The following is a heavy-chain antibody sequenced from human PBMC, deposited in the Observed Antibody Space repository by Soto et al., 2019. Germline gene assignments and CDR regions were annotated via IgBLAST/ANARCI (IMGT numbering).Heavy chain of an antibody. CDR3: AKGIGHDILTGLDS. D-gene: IGHD3-9*01. CDR1: RFTFSIYA. J-gene: IGHJ4*02. Sequence: GGSLRLSFAASRFTFSIYAMIWVRQAPGKGLEWVSGISGSGDSTYNADSVKGRFTISRDNSKNTLYLQMNSLRGDDTALYYCAKGIGHDILTGLDSWGQGTLVTVSS. CDR2: ISGSGDST. V-gene: IGHV3-23*01.